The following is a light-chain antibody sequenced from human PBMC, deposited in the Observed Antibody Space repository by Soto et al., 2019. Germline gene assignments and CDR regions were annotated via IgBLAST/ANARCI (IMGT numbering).Light chain of an antibody. CDR3: QQYNSYSQT. J-gene: IGKJ1*01. CDR2: GAS. V-gene: IGKV3-20*01. CDR1: QSVSSSY. Sequence: EIVLTQSPGTLSLSPGERATLSCMASQSVSSSYLAWYQQKPGQAPRLLIYGASSRATGIPDRFSGSGSGTEFTLTISSLQPDDFATYYCQQYNSYSQTFGQGTKVDIK.